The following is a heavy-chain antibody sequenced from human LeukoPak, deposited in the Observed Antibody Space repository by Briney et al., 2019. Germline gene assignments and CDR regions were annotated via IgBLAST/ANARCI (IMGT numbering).Heavy chain of an antibody. V-gene: IGHV4-59*11. Sequence: SETLSLTCTVSGCSISSHYWSWIRQPPGKGLEWIWYIYYSGSTNYNPSLKSRVTISVDTSKNQFSLKLSSVTAADTAVYYCARGGGFARRAHCSSTSCYILAGWFDPWGQGTLVTVSS. CDR3: ARGGGFARRAHCSSTSCYILAGWFDP. J-gene: IGHJ5*02. CDR2: IYYSGST. CDR1: GCSISSHY. D-gene: IGHD2-2*01.